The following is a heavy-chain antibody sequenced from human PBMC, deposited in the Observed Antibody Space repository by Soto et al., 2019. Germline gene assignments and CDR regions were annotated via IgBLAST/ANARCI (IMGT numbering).Heavy chain of an antibody. J-gene: IGHJ4*02. CDR3: ARSAVTTQQADY. V-gene: IGHV1-46*03. D-gene: IGHD4-17*01. CDR1: GYTFTNYY. Sequence: QVQLVQSGSEVKKPGASVKVSCKASGYTFTNYYIHWVRQAPGQGLEWMGRFNPSGGSTKYAQKFQDKITMTMDTSTSTVYMELSRLRSEDTAMYYCARSAVTTQQADYWGQGTLVTVSS. CDR2: FNPSGGST.